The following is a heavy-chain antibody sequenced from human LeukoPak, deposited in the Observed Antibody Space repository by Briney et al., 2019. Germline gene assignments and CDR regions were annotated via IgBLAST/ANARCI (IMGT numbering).Heavy chain of an antibody. CDR3: ARGSYYDRPSRSRVEY. D-gene: IGHD3-22*01. J-gene: IGHJ4*02. CDR2: LYYSGST. V-gene: IGHV4-59*01. CDR1: GGSISSYY. Sequence: PSETLSLTCTVSGGSISSYYWSWIPQPPGKGLEWLGYLYYSGSTNYNPSLKSRVTISVDTSKNQFSLKLTSVTAADTAVYYCARGSYYDRPSRSRVEYWGQGTLVTVSS.